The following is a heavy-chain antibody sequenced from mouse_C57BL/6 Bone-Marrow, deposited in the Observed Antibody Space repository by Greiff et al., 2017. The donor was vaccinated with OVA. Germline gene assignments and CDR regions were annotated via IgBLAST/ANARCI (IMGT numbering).Heavy chain of an antibody. CDR2: IDWDDDK. Sequence: QVTLKVSGPGILQSSQTLSLTCSFSGFSLSTSGMGVSWIRQPSGKGLEWLAHIDWDDDKRYNPSLKSRLTISKDTSRNQVFLKVTSVDTTDTAKYCCARSEGDYDEDYYARDYWGQGTSVTVSS. J-gene: IGHJ4*01. V-gene: IGHV8-12*01. D-gene: IGHD2-4*01. CDR3: ARSEGDYDEDYYARDY. CDR1: GFSLSTSGMG.